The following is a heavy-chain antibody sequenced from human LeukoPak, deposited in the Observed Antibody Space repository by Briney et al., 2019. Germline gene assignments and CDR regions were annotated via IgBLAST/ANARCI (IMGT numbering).Heavy chain of an antibody. D-gene: IGHD4-11*01. CDR3: ARLGVTTTYNWFDP. Sequence: GGSLRLSCAASGFTFTTYSINWVRQAPGKGLEWISYISGNTKTIYYADSVKGRFTISIDNAKNSLYLQMNSLRAEDTAVYYCARLGVTTTYNWFDPWGQGTLVTVSS. CDR1: GFTFTTYS. J-gene: IGHJ5*02. V-gene: IGHV3-48*01. CDR2: ISGNTKTI.